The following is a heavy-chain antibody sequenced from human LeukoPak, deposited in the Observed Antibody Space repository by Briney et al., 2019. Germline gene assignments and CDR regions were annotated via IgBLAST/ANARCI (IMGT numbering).Heavy chain of an antibody. CDR2: VSGSGGSR. D-gene: IGHD6-19*01. CDR3: AKKYGVTVYGSGLNYFDY. J-gene: IGHJ4*02. CDR1: GFAFDNYA. Sequence: PGGSLRLSCAASGFAFDNYAMSWVRQAPGKGLEWVSVVSGSGGSRNYADSVKGRFTVSRDNSKDTLYLQMNSLRAEDTATYYCAKKYGVTVYGSGLNYFDYWGQGTLVTVSS. V-gene: IGHV3-23*01.